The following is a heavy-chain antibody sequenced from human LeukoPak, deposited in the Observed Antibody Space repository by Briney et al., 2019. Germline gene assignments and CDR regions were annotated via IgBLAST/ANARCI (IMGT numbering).Heavy chain of an antibody. D-gene: IGHD5-18*01. Sequence: ASVKVSCKASGFTFTSSAVQWVRQARGQRLEWIGWIVVGSGNTNYAQKFQERVTTTRDMSTSTAYMELSSLRSEDTAVYYCAAGGGYSYGYDDYWGQGTLVTVSS. V-gene: IGHV1-58*01. CDR3: AAGGGYSYGYDDY. CDR1: GFTFTSSA. J-gene: IGHJ4*02. CDR2: IVVGSGNT.